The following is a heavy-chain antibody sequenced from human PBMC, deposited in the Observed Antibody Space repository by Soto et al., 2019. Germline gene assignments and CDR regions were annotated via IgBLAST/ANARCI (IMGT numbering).Heavy chain of an antibody. Sequence: SETLSLTCTVSGGSISSYYWSWIRQPPGKGLEWIGYIYYSGSTNYNPSLKSRVTISVDTSKNQFSLKLSSVTAAETAVYYCARGSHSNYHYYYYYYMDVWGKGTTVTVSS. CDR2: IYYSGST. CDR3: ARGSHSNYHYYYYYYMDV. D-gene: IGHD4-4*01. V-gene: IGHV4-59*01. CDR1: GGSISSYY. J-gene: IGHJ6*03.